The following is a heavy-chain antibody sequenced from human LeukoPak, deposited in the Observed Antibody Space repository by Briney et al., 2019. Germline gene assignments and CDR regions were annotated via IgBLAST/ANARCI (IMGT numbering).Heavy chain of an antibody. CDR2: ISNVATYT. Sequence: PGGSLRLSCAASGFTFSSYEMNWVRQAPGKGLEWVAHISNVATYTNYADSVKGRFTISRDNAKNSLYLQITSLRVEDTAVYYCARPMVPGVVEYFGLDVWGPGTTVIVSS. CDR1: GFTFSSYE. J-gene: IGHJ6*02. CDR3: ARPMVPGVVEYFGLDV. V-gene: IGHV3-48*03. D-gene: IGHD3-10*01.